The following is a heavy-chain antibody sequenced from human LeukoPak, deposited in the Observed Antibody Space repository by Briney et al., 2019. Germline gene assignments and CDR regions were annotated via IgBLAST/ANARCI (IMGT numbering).Heavy chain of an antibody. CDR2: IYYSGST. J-gene: IGHJ4*02. Sequence: SETLSLTCAVSGGSISSSLYQWGWIRQPPGKGLEWIGNIYYSGSTNYSPSLKSRVTISVDTSKSQFSLRLTSVTAADTAVYYCARISQELDYWGQGTLVTVSS. V-gene: IGHV4-39*07. CDR1: GGSISSSLYQ. CDR3: ARISQELDY.